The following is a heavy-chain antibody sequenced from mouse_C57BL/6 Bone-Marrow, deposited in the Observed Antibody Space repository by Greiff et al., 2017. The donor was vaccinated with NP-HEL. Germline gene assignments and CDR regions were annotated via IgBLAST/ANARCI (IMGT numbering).Heavy chain of an antibody. V-gene: IGHV1-80*01. J-gene: IGHJ4*01. CDR2: IYPGDGDT. Sequence: VQIKQSGAELVKPGASVKISCKASCYAFSSYWMNWVKERPGKGLEWIGQIYPGDGDTKYNGKFKGKATLTADKSSSTAYMQVSSLTSEDSAVYFCARGDYGSSRFGYAMDYWGQGTSVTVSS. D-gene: IGHD1-1*01. CDR1: CYAFSSYW. CDR3: ARGDYGSSRFGYAMDY.